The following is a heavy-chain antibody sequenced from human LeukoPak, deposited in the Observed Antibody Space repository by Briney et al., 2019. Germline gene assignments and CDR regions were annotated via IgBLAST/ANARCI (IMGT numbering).Heavy chain of an antibody. CDR3: ASRTPTIAVAGPYYFDY. Sequence: GGSLRLSCAASGFTFSSYAMHWVRQAPGKGLEWVSAISGSGGSTYYADSVKGRFTISRDNSKNTLYLQMNSLRAEDTAVYYCASRTPTIAVAGPYYFDYWGQGTLVTVSS. CDR1: GFTFSSYA. CDR2: ISGSGGST. V-gene: IGHV3-23*01. J-gene: IGHJ4*02. D-gene: IGHD6-19*01.